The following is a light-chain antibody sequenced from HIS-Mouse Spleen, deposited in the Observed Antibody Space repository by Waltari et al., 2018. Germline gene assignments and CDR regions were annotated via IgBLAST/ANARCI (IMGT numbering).Light chain of an antibody. J-gene: IGLJ3*02. V-gene: IGLV2-14*01. CDR1: SSDVGGYNY. Sequence: QSALTQPASVSGSPGQSITISCTGTSSDVGGYNYVSCYQQHPGKAPKRMIYEVSNRPSGVSNRFSGSKSGNTASLTISGLQAEDEADYYCSSYTSSSTLWVFGGGTKLTVL. CDR3: SSYTSSSTLWV. CDR2: EVS.